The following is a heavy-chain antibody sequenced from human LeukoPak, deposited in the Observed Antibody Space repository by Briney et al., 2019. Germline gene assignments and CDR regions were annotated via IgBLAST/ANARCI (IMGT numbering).Heavy chain of an antibody. D-gene: IGHD4-17*01. CDR3: ASGYYGTRTLAFDY. Sequence: SETLSLTCTVSGGSISSYYWRWIRQPPGKGLEWIGYIYYSGSTNYNPSLKSRVTISVDTSKNQFSLKLSSVTAADTAVYYCASGYYGTRTLAFDYWGQGTLVTVSS. CDR1: GGSISSYY. CDR2: IYYSGST. J-gene: IGHJ4*02. V-gene: IGHV4-59*01.